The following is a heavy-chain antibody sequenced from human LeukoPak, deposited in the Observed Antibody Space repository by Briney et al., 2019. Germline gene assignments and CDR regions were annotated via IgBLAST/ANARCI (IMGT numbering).Heavy chain of an antibody. D-gene: IGHD4-17*01. CDR2: IESKTDGGTI. Sequence: PGGSLRLSCAASGFIFSNAWMSWVRQAPGKGLEWVGRIESKTDGGTIDYAAPVKGRFTISRDDSKNMLYLEMNSLKTEDTAVYYCTTHTAMSDYWGQGTLVTVSS. J-gene: IGHJ4*02. CDR3: TTHTAMSDY. V-gene: IGHV3-15*04. CDR1: GFIFSNAW.